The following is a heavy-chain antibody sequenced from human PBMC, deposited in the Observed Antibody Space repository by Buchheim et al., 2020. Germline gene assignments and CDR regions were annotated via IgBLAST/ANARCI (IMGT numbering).Heavy chain of an antibody. J-gene: IGHJ5*02. CDR1: GFTVTTYG. D-gene: IGHD3-22*01. Sequence: EVQVLESGGGLVQPGGSLRLSCVVSGFTVTTYGMSWVRQAPGKGLEWVSSISGGGHTFYTDSVKGRFTISRDDSKKNVYLQMNSLRAEDTAVYYYTKVDSPGYNWFSESWGQGTL. CDR3: TKVDSPGYNWFSES. V-gene: IGHV3-23*01. CDR2: ISGGGHT.